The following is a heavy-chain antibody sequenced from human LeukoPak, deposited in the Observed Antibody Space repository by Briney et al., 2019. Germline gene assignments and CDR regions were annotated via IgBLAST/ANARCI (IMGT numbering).Heavy chain of an antibody. CDR3: GTLFGVVSMDV. CDR1: GGSISSYY. Sequence: SETLSLTCTVSGGSISSYYWSWIRQPPGKGLEWIGYIYYSGSTNYNPSLKSRVTISVDTSKNQFSLKLSSVTAADTAVYYCGTLFGVVSMDVWGQGTTVTVSS. V-gene: IGHV4-59*12. D-gene: IGHD3-3*01. J-gene: IGHJ6*02. CDR2: IYYSGST.